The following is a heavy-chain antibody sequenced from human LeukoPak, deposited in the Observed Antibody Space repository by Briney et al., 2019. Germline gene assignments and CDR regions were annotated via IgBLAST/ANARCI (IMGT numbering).Heavy chain of an antibody. J-gene: IGHJ6*03. Sequence: GGSLRLSCAAPGFTFSSYWMHWVRQAPGKGLVWVSRIRSDGSSTTHADSVRGRFTISRDNAKNTLYLQMNSLRAEDTAVYYSARDRSYPWYFAKFYYYMYVCGKGSSVTVSS. CDR2: IRSDGSST. CDR1: GFTFSSYW. CDR3: ARDRSYPWYFAKFYYYMYV. V-gene: IGHV3-74*01. D-gene: IGHD3-16*02.